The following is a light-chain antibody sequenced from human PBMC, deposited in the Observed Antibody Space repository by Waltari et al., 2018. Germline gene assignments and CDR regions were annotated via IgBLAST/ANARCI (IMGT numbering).Light chain of an antibody. CDR1: SSHIGADYD. CDR3: QSSDSSLSAHVL. J-gene: IGLJ2*01. CDR2: GSK. Sequence: QSVLTQPPSVSGAPGQRVTISCTGSSSHIGADYDVHWYQQLPGTAPKLLLYGSKNRPSGVPDRFSGSKSGTSASLAITGLQPEDEADYYCQSSDSSLSAHVLFGTGTKLTVL. V-gene: IGLV1-40*01.